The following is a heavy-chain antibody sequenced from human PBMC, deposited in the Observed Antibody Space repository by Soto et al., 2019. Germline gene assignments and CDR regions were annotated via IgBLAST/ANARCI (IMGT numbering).Heavy chain of an antibody. Sequence: QVQLQESGPGLVKPSETLSLTCSVSGGSVNDGNFYWNWIRQSPGKVLEWIGYMHHSGISNYNPSLKSRVTISVDTSKNEFALKLNPVTAADTAVYYWGSGLTMGALPSDFHRWGQGTHVTVSS. J-gene: IGHJ5*02. CDR1: GGSVNDGNFY. CDR3: GSGLTMGALPSDFHR. D-gene: IGHD3-16*01. V-gene: IGHV4-61*01. CDR2: MHHSGIS.